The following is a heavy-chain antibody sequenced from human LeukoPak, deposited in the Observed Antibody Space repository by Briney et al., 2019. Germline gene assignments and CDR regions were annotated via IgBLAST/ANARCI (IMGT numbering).Heavy chain of an antibody. CDR2: IIPILGIA. CDR1: GGTFSSYA. CDR3: ARGRDYVELETDAFDI. D-gene: IGHD3-16*01. Sequence: SVKVSCKASGGTFSSYAISWVRQAPGQGLEWMGRIIPILGIANYAQKFQGRVTITADKSTSTAYMELSSLRSEDTAVYYCARGRDYVELETDAFDIWGQGTMVTVSS. V-gene: IGHV1-69*04. J-gene: IGHJ3*02.